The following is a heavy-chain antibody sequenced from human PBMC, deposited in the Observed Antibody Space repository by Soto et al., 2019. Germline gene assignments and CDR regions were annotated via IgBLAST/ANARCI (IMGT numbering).Heavy chain of an antibody. D-gene: IGHD4-17*01. V-gene: IGHV3-30*03. CDR1: GFTFSSYG. CDR3: APDYGAFDY. J-gene: IGHJ4*02. CDR2: ISYDGSNK. Sequence: QVQLVESGGGVVQPGRSLRLSCAASGFTFSSYGMHWVRQAPGKGLEWVAVISYDGSNKYYADSVKGRFTISRDNSKNTLYLQKNSLRAEDTAVYYCAPDYGAFDYWGQGTLVTVSS.